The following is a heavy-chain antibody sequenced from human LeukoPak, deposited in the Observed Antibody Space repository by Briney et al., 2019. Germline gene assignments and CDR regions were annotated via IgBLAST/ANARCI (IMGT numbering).Heavy chain of an antibody. V-gene: IGHV4-34*01. D-gene: IGHD2-15*01. Sequence: SETLSLTCAVYGGSFSAYYWSWIRQPPGKGLEWIGEINHSGSTNYNPSLKSRVTISVDTSKNQFSLKLSSVTAADTAVYYCARRGTLYCSGGSCYRGYFQHWGQGTLVTVSS. J-gene: IGHJ1*01. CDR1: GGSFSAYY. CDR3: ARRGTLYCSGGSCYRGYFQH. CDR2: INHSGST.